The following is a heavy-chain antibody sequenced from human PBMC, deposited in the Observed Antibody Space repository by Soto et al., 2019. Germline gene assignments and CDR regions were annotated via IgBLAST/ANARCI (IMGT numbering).Heavy chain of an antibody. J-gene: IGHJ4*02. V-gene: IGHV4-34*01. D-gene: IGHD2-8*01. CDR3: ARGLRTNGSFFRF. CDR2: INHSGST. CDR1: GGSFSGYY. Sequence: LSLTCAVYGGSFSGYYWNWIRQPPGKGLEWIGEINHSGSTNYNPSLKSRVTLSVDTSKNQFSLKLSSVTAADTAVYYCARGLRTNGSFFRFWGQGTLVTVSS.